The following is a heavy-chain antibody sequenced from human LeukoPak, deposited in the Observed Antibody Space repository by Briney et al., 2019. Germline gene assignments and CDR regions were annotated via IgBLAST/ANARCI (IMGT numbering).Heavy chain of an antibody. CDR1: GFTFGSYG. CDR2: ISYDGSNK. V-gene: IGHV3-30*18. Sequence: PAGSLRLSCAASGFTFGSYGMHWVRQAPGKGLEWVAVISYDGSNKYYADSVKGRFTISRDNSKNTLYLQMNSLRAEDTAVYYCAKDTAAAGIGYFQHWGQGTLVTVSS. D-gene: IGHD6-13*01. J-gene: IGHJ1*01. CDR3: AKDTAAAGIGYFQH.